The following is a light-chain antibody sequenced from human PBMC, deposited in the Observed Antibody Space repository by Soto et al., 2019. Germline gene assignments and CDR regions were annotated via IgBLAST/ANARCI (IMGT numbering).Light chain of an antibody. V-gene: IGLV2-23*02. J-gene: IGLJ1*01. CDR2: EVS. CDR1: SSDVGSYNL. CDR3: CSYASSTSYV. Sequence: QSVLTKPASVNGSPGGSITISCTGTSSDVGSYNLVSWYQQHPGKAPKLMIYEVSKRPSGVSNRFSGSKSGNTASLTISGLQAEDEADYYCCSYASSTSYVFGTGTKVTVL.